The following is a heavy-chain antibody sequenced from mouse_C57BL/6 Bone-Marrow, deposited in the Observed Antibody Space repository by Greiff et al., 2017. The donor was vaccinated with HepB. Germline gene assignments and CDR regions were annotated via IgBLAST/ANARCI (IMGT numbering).Heavy chain of an antibody. Sequence: EVQLQQSGPELVKPGASVKISCKASGYTFTDYYMNWVKQSHGKSLEWIGDINPNNGGTSYNQKFKGKATLTVDKSSSTAYMELRSLTSEDSAVYYCARCAYDYDDAMDYWGQGTSVTVSS. CDR1: GYTFTDYY. V-gene: IGHV1-26*01. CDR2: INPNNGGT. J-gene: IGHJ4*01. CDR3: ARCAYDYDDAMDY. D-gene: IGHD2-4*01.